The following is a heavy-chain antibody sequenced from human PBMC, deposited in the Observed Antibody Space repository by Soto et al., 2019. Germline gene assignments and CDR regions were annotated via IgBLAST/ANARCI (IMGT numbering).Heavy chain of an antibody. Sequence: EVQLLESGGGLVQPGGSLRLSCAASGFTFSSYAMSWVRQAPGKGLEWVSAISGSGGSTYYADSVKGRFTISRDNSKNALYLQMNSLRAEDTAVYYCATTGGDSSGGGFDPWGQGTLVTVSS. CDR1: GFTFSSYA. V-gene: IGHV3-23*01. D-gene: IGHD3-22*01. J-gene: IGHJ5*02. CDR3: ATTGGDSSGGGFDP. CDR2: ISGSGGST.